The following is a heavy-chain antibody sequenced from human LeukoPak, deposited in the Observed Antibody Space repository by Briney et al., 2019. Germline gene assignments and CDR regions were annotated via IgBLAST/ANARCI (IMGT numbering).Heavy chain of an antibody. Sequence: PGGSLRLSCTGFGFTFRDYAVSWVRQAPGKGLECIGFIRSKVYGGTTEYAASVKGRFTISRDDSKSIAYLQTNSLKTEDTAVYYCTRDPYYFDSSGYYHHAFDIWGQGTMVAVSS. J-gene: IGHJ3*02. V-gene: IGHV3-49*04. D-gene: IGHD3-22*01. CDR3: TRDPYYFDSSGYYHHAFDI. CDR2: IRSKVYGGTT. CDR1: GFTFRDYA.